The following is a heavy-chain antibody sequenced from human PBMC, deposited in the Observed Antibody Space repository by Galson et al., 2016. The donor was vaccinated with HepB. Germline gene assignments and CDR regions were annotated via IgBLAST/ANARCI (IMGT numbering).Heavy chain of an antibody. Sequence: SVKVSCKVSGYIFNVYYMQWVRQAPGQGLEWMGWISPNRGATHYAQKYEGRVTMTRDTSISTGYMELNNLTSDDTAVYYCAYLVAAEFDYWGRGTLVTVSS. V-gene: IGHV1-2*02. CDR3: AYLVAAEFDY. J-gene: IGHJ4*02. D-gene: IGHD5-12*01. CDR1: GYIFNVYY. CDR2: ISPNRGAT.